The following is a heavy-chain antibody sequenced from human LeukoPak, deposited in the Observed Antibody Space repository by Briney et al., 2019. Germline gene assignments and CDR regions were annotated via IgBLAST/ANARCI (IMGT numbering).Heavy chain of an antibody. J-gene: IGHJ4*02. CDR2: MNSDGSST. D-gene: IGHD3-3*01. Sequence: PGGSLRLSCAASGFTFSTYWMQWVRQAPGKGVVWVSRMNSDGSSTAYADSVKGRFTISRDKAKNTLYLQMNSLRAEDTAVYYCARYDYWGGAFDYWGQGTLVTVSS. V-gene: IGHV3-74*01. CDR1: GFTFSTYW. CDR3: ARYDYWGGAFDY.